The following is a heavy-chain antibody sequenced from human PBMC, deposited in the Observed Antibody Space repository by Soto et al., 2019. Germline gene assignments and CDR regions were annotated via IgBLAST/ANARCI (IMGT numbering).Heavy chain of an antibody. CDR3: ARDLRMVYAIDFDY. V-gene: IGHV3-48*02. CDR2: ISSSGSTI. D-gene: IGHD2-8*01. J-gene: IGHJ4*02. Sequence: LRLSCAASGFTFSSYSMNWVRQAPGKGLEWVSYISSSGSTIYYADSVKGRFTISRDNAKNSLYLQMNSLRDEDTAVYYCARDLRMVYAIDFDYWGQGTLVTVSS. CDR1: GFTFSSYS.